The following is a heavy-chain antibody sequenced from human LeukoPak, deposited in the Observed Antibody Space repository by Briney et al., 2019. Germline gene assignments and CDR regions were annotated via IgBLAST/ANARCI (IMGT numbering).Heavy chain of an antibody. D-gene: IGHD2-15*01. CDR2: IKQDGSEE. Sequence: GGSLRLSCAASGFTFSNYWMSWVRQAPGKGLEWVANIKQDGSEEYYVGSVKGRFTISRDNAKNSLYLQMNSLRAEDTAVYYCAKSVVVITFRFDDWGQGALVTVSS. CDR1: GFTFSNYW. CDR3: AKSVVVITFRFDD. J-gene: IGHJ4*02. V-gene: IGHV3-7*03.